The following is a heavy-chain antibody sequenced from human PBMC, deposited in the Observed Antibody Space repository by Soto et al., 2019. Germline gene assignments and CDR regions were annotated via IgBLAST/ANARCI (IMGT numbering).Heavy chain of an antibody. CDR1: GYTFTSYA. V-gene: IGHV1-3*05. J-gene: IGHJ4*02. CDR2: INAGNGNT. CDR3: ARDQRIAFDY. D-gene: IGHD6-25*01. Sequence: QVQLVQSGAEEKKPGSSVKVSCKASGYTFTSYAMSWVRQAPGQRLEWMGWINAGNGNTKYSEKFQGRVTITRDTSASTAYMEPSSLRSEDTAVYYCARDQRIAFDYWGQGNLVTVSS.